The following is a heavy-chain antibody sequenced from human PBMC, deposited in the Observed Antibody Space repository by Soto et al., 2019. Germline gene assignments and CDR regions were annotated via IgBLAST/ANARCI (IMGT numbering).Heavy chain of an antibody. V-gene: IGHV3-48*01. D-gene: IGHD3-10*01. CDR2: ISSSSTTM. CDR3: ASCYGSGSYYFDY. Sequence: PVGSLRLSCAASGFIFSTYSLNWVRQAPGKGLEWVSYISSSSTTMYYADSVKGRFTISRDNAKNSLYLQMNSLRAEDTAVYYCASCYGSGSYYFDYWGQGTLVTVSS. J-gene: IGHJ4*02. CDR1: GFIFSTYS.